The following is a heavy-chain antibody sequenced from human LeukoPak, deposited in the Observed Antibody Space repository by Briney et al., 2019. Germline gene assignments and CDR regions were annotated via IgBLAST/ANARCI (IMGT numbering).Heavy chain of an antibody. CDR2: IYTSGST. CDR1: GCTISCYS. J-gene: IGHJ5*02. D-gene: IGHD2-2*01. CDR3: ARDLSPEYCSSTSCYRSWFDP. V-gene: IGHV4-4*07. Sequence: SETLSLTCTVSGCTISCYSWNWIRQPAGKGLEWIGRIYTSGSTNYNPSLKIRDTMTVHTSKNQFSLKLSSVTAADTAVYYCARDLSPEYCSSTSCYRSWFDPWGQGTLVTVSS.